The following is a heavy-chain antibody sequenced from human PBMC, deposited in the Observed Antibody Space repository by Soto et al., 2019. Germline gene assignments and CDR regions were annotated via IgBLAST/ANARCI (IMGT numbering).Heavy chain of an antibody. J-gene: IGHJ4*02. Sequence: EVQLLEFGGGLVQPGGSLRLSCAASGFTFSSYAMSWVRQAPGKGLEWVSVISGSGDSTYYADSVKGRFTISRDNSKNTLYLQMNSLRAEDTAVYYCAKRGSGSYFDYWGQGTLVTVSS. D-gene: IGHD3-10*01. CDR3: AKRGSGSYFDY. CDR2: ISGSGDST. CDR1: GFTFSSYA. V-gene: IGHV3-23*01.